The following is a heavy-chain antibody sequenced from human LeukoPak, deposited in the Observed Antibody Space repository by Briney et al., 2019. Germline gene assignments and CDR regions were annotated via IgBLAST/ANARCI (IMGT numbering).Heavy chain of an antibody. CDR3: AKDSSYSSGWYIDY. CDR2: ISDSGGST. CDR1: GFTFSSYA. V-gene: IGHV3-23*01. J-gene: IGHJ4*02. Sequence: GGSLRLSCAASGFTFSSYAMSWVRQAPGKGLEWVSAISDSGGSTYYADSVKGRFTISRDNSKNTLYLQMNSLRAEDTAVYYCAKDSSYSSGWYIDYWGQGTLVTVSS. D-gene: IGHD6-19*01.